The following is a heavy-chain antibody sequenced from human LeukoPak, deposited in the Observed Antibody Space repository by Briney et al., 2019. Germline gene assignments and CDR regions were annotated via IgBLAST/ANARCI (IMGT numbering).Heavy chain of an antibody. CDR2: ISAYNGNT. Sequence: AASVKVSSKASGYTFTSYGISWVRQAPGQGLEWMGWISAYNGNTNYAQKLQGRVTMTTDTSTSTAYMELRSLRSDDTAVYYCARDPVVATIHYYYYYGMDVWGQGTTVTVSS. J-gene: IGHJ6*02. CDR3: ARDPVVATIHYYYYYGMDV. V-gene: IGHV1-18*01. CDR1: GYTFTSYG. D-gene: IGHD5-12*01.